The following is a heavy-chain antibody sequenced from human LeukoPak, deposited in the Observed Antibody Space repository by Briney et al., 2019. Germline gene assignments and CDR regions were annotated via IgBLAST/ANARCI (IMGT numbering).Heavy chain of an antibody. CDR2: ISSSGSTI. D-gene: IGHD3-10*02. J-gene: IGHJ6*04. CDR3: AELGITMIGGV. CDR1: GFTFSSYE. Sequence: GGSLRLSCAASGFTFSSYEMNWVRQAPGKGLEWVPYISSSGSTIYYADSVKGRFTISRDNAKNSLYLQMDSLRAEDTAVYYCAELGITMIGGVWGKGTTVTISS. V-gene: IGHV3-48*03.